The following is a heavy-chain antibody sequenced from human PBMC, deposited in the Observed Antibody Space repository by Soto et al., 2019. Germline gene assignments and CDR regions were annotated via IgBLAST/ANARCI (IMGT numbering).Heavy chain of an antibody. CDR1: GGSISSSSYY. Sequence: SETLSLTCTVSGGSISSSSYYWGWIRQPPGKGLEWIGSIYYSGSTYYNPSLKSRVTISVDTSKNQFALKLTSVTAADTAVYYCVRGAPAAIGPQGEYWGQGSLVTVSS. D-gene: IGHD2-2*01. J-gene: IGHJ4*02. CDR3: VRGAPAAIGPQGEY. CDR2: IYYSGST. V-gene: IGHV4-39*01.